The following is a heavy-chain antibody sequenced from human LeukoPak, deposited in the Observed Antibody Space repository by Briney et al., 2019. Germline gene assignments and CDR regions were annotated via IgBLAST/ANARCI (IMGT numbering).Heavy chain of an antibody. Sequence: PSETLSLTCAVSGGSISGHYWSWVRQPPGKGLEWIGYIYYSGTTNYSPSLKSRVTISLDTSKNQFSLKLTSVTAAGTAVYYCARGVSASDNWGQGALVTVSS. J-gene: IGHJ4*02. CDR2: IYYSGTT. CDR3: ARGVSASDN. D-gene: IGHD1-26*01. V-gene: IGHV4-59*11. CDR1: GGSISGHY.